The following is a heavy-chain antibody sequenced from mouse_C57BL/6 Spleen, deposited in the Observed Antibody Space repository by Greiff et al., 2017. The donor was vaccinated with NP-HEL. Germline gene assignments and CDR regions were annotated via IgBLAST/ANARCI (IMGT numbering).Heavy chain of an antibody. CDR3: ARGIYGNYFAWFAY. V-gene: IGHV15-2*01. CDR2: ILPSIGRT. J-gene: IGHJ3*01. Sequence: VQLQQSGSELRSPGSSVKLSCKDFDSEVFPIAYMSWVRQKPGHGFEWIGGILPSIGRTNYGEKFEDKATLDADTLSNTAYLELNSLTSEDSAIYYCARGIYGNYFAWFAYWGQGTLVTVSA. D-gene: IGHD2-1*01. CDR1: DSEVFPIAY.